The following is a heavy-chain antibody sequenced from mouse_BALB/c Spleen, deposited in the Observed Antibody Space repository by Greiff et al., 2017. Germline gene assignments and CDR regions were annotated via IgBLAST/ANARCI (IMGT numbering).Heavy chain of an antibody. D-gene: IGHD2-1*01. Sequence: EVNVVESGGGLVQPGGSLRLSCATSGFTFSDFYMEWVRQPPGKRLEWIAASRNKANDYTTEYSASVKGRFIVSRDTSQSILYLQMNALRAEDTAIYYCARDALYGNYFDYWGQGTTLTVSS. V-gene: IGHV7-1*02. CDR3: ARDALYGNYFDY. CDR2: SRNKANDYTT. CDR1: GFTFSDFY. J-gene: IGHJ2*01.